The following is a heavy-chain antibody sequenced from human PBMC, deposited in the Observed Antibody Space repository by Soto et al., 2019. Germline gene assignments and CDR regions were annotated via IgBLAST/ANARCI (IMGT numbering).Heavy chain of an antibody. CDR2: ISGSGGST. V-gene: IGHV3-23*01. Sequence: GGSLRLSCAASGFTFSSYAMSWVRQAPGKGLEWVSAISGSGGSTYYADSVRGRLTISRDNSKNTLYLQMNSLRAEDTAVYYCAKGAYVFSREYYMDVWGKGTTVTVSS. J-gene: IGHJ6*03. CDR3: AKGAYVFSREYYMDV. CDR1: GFTFSSYA. D-gene: IGHD3-16*01.